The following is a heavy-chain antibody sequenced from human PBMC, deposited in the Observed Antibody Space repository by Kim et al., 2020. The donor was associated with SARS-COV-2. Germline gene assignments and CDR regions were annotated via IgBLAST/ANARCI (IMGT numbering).Heavy chain of an antibody. Sequence: YQGRVTITADESTSPAYMELSSLRSEDTAVYYCARGGYYDSSGYPWAFDIWGQGTMVTVSS. D-gene: IGHD3-22*01. CDR3: ARGGYYDSSGYPWAFDI. V-gene: IGHV1-69*01. J-gene: IGHJ3*02.